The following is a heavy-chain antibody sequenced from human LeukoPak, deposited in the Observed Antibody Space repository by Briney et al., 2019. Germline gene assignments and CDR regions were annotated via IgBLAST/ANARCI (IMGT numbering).Heavy chain of an antibody. V-gene: IGHV3-20*01. J-gene: IGHJ6*03. D-gene: IGHD3-10*01. CDR3: ARVPSYYYGSGSYYNHYYYYMDV. Sequence: GGSLRLSCAASGFTFDDYGMSWVRQAPGKGLEWVSGINWNGGSTGYADSVKGRFTISRDNAKNSLYLQMNSLRAEDTALYHCARVPSYYYGSGSYYNHYYYYMDVWGKGTTVTISS. CDR2: INWNGGST. CDR1: GFTFDDYG.